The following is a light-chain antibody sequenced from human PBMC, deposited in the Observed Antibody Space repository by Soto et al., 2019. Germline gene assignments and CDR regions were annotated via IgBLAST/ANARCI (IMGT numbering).Light chain of an antibody. CDR3: AAWDDSLNGWV. J-gene: IGLJ3*02. CDR1: SSNIGTNT. CDR2: NNN. Sequence: QSVLTQPPSASGTPGQRVTISCSGSSSNIGTNTVNWYQLLPGTAPKLLIYNNNRRPSGVPDRFSGSKSGTSASLAISGLQSEDEADYYCAAWDDSLNGWVFGGGTKLTVL. V-gene: IGLV1-44*01.